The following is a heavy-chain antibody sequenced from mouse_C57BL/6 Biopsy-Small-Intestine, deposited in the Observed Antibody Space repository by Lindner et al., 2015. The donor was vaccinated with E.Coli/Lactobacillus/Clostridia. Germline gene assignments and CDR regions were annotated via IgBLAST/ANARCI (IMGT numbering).Heavy chain of an antibody. V-gene: IGHV1-19*01. Sequence: VQLQESGPVLVKPGASVKMSCKASGYTFTDYYMNWVKQSHGKSLEWIGVINPYNGGTSYNQKFKGKATLTVDKSSSTAYMELNSPTSEDSAVYYCARSRDYYGSSYGAWGQGTLVTVSA. J-gene: IGHJ3*01. CDR2: INPYNGGT. CDR3: ARSRDYYGSSYGA. D-gene: IGHD1-1*01. CDR1: GYTFTDYY.